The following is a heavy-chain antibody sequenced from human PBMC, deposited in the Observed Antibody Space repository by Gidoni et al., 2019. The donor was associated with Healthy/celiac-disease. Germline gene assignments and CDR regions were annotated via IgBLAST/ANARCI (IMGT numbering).Heavy chain of an antibody. J-gene: IGHJ4*02. CDR3: ANSQGLLQPDY. CDR2: ISYDGSNK. Sequence: QVQLVESGGGVVQPGRSLRLSCAASEFTFSSYGMHWVRQAPGKGLEWVAVISYDGSNKYYADSVKGRFTISRDNSKNTLYLQMNSLRAEDTAVYYCANSQGLLQPDYWGQGTLVTVSS. V-gene: IGHV3-30*18. CDR1: EFTFSSYG. D-gene: IGHD4-4*01.